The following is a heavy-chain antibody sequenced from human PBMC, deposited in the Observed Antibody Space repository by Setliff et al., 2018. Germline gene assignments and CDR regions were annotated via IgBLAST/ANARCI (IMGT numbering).Heavy chain of an antibody. J-gene: IGHJ6*03. CDR1: GGTFTYYY. CDR2: ITHTGTTGST. CDR3: VRMSGFLYMDV. D-gene: IGHD3-3*01. Sequence: TSETLSLTCAASGGTFTYYYWTWIRQSPAKGLEWIGEITHTGTTGSTNYNPSLKSRVTISLDTSKNQFSLKLSSVTAADTAVYYCVRMSGFLYMDVWGKGTTVTVSS. V-gene: IGHV4-34*08.